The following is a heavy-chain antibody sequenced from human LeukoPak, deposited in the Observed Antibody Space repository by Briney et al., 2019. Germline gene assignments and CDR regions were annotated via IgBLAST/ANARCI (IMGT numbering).Heavy chain of an antibody. CDR3: AKDFYSSSCCFDN. CDR2: ISYDGSNK. CDR1: GFTFSTYG. Sequence: GSLRLSCAASGFTFSTYGMHWVRQAPGKGLEWVAVISYDGSNKYYADSVKGRFTISRDNSKNTLYLQMNSLRAEDTAVYYCAKDFYSSSCCFDNWGQGTLVTVSS. D-gene: IGHD2-2*01. J-gene: IGHJ4*02. V-gene: IGHV3-30*18.